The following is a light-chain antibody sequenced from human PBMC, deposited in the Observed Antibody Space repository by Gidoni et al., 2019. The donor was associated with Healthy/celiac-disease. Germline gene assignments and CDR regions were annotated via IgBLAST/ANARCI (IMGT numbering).Light chain of an antibody. V-gene: IGKV1-9*01. CDR1: QGISSS. CDR3: QQLNTYPYT. CDR2: AAS. Sequence: DIQLTQSPSFLSASVGDRVTITCRASQGISSSLALYQQKPGKAPKLLIYAASTLQSGVPSRFSGSGSGTEFTLTISSLQPEDFATYYCQQLNTYPYTFGQGTKLEIK. J-gene: IGKJ2*01.